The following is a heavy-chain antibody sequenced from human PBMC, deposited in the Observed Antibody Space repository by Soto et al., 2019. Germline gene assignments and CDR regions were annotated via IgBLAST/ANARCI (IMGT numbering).Heavy chain of an antibody. D-gene: IGHD6-19*01. Sequence: SQTLSLTCAISGDSVSSNSAAWNWIRQSPSRGLEWLGRTYYRSKWYNDYAVSVKSRITINPDTSKNQFSLQLNSVTPEDTAVYYCARDLLAVAQTEYYYYYGMDVWGQGTTVTVS. CDR2: TYYRSKWYN. CDR3: ARDLLAVAQTEYYYYYGMDV. J-gene: IGHJ6*02. V-gene: IGHV6-1*01. CDR1: GDSVSSNSAA.